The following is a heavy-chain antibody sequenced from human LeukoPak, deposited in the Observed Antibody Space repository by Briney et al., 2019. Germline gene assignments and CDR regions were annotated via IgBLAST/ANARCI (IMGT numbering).Heavy chain of an antibody. CDR1: GFTVSSNY. Sequence: PGGSLRLSCAASGFTVSSNYMSWVRQAPGKGLEWVSVIYSGGSTYYADSVKGRFTISRDNSKNTLYLQMNSLRAEDTAVYYCAKLYTSRWYNDYWGQGTLVTVSS. J-gene: IGHJ4*02. CDR3: AKLYTSRWYNDY. V-gene: IGHV3-53*01. D-gene: IGHD6-13*01. CDR2: IYSGGST.